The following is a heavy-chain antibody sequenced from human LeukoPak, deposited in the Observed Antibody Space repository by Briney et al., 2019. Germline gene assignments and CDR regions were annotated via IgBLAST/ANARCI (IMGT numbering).Heavy chain of an antibody. CDR1: GYTFTGYY. CDR3: ARWATVTTSGMDV. V-gene: IGHV1-2*02. D-gene: IGHD4-11*01. J-gene: IGHJ6*02. Sequence: ASVKVSSKASGYTFTGYYMHWVRQAPGQGLEWMGWINPNSGGTNYAQKFQGRVTMTRDTSISTAYMELSRLRSDDTAVYYCARWATVTTSGMDVWGQGTTVTVSS. CDR2: INPNSGGT.